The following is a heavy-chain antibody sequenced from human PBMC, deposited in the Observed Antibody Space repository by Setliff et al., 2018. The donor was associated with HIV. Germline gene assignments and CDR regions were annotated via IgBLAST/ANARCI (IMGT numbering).Heavy chain of an antibody. CDR1: GGSFTDIGGSFTDYY. V-gene: IGHV4-34*01. Sequence: PSETLSLTCAVFGGSFTDIGGSFTDYYWIWIRQPPGKGLEWIGEINHSGSTHYNPSLKSRFTISVDTSKNQFSLKLSSVTAADTAVYYCARFMHYYDAIWVLYRENYFDSWGQGTLVTVSS. CDR3: ARFMHYYDAIWVLYRENYFDS. CDR2: INHSGST. J-gene: IGHJ4*02. D-gene: IGHD3-22*01.